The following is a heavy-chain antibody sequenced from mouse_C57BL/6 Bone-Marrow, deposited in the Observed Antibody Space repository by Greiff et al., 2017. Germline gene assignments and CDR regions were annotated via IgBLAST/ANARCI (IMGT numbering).Heavy chain of an antibody. CDR3: ARCYYGSSLEDY. CDR1: GYTFTSYW. D-gene: IGHD1-1*01. V-gene: IGHV1-55*01. J-gene: IGHJ2*01. Sequence: VQLQQSGAELVKPGASVKMSRKASGYTFTSYWITWVKQRPGQGLEWIGDIYPGSGSTNYNEKFKSKATLTVDTSSSTAYMQLSSLTSEDSAVYYCARCYYGSSLEDYWGQGTTLTVSS. CDR2: IYPGSGST.